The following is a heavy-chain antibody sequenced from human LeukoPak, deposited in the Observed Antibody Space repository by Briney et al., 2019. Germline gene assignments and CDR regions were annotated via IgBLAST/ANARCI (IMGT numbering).Heavy chain of an antibody. CDR2: IKQDGSEK. Sequence: GGALRLSCAASGFTFSSYWMSWVRQAPGKGLEWVANIKQDGSEKYYVDSVKGRFTISRDNAKNSLYLQMNSLRAEDTAVYYCARVFFDSSEAFDIWGQGTMVTVSS. V-gene: IGHV3-7*01. D-gene: IGHD3-22*01. J-gene: IGHJ3*02. CDR3: ARVFFDSSEAFDI. CDR1: GFTFSSYW.